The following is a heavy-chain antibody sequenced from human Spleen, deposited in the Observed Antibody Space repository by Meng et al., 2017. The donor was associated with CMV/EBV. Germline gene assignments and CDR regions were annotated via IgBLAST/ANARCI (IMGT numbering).Heavy chain of an antibody. J-gene: IGHJ5*02. Sequence: SETLSLTCTISGGSISSGFYYWNWIRQHPEKGLEWIGYIYYSGSTYYTPSLKSRLTISIDTSKNQFSLTLNSVTAADTAIYYCARDGGHGSRPLYNWFDPWGQGTLVTVSS. D-gene: IGHD1-26*01. CDR1: GGSISSGFYY. CDR3: ARDGGHGSRPLYNWFDP. CDR2: IYYSGST. V-gene: IGHV4-31*03.